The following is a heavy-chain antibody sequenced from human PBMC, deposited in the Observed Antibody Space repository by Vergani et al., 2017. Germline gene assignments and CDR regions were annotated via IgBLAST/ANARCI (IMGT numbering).Heavy chain of an antibody. Sequence: EVQLVESGGGLVKPGGSLRLSCAASGFTFSSYSMNWVRQAPGKGLEWVSSISSSSSYIYYADSVKGRFTISRDNAKNSLYLQMTSLRAEDTAVYYCARSKMGCSGGSCYSGFYYYYGMDVWGQGTTVTVSS. CDR1: GFTFSSYS. CDR3: ARSKMGCSGGSCYSGFYYYYGMDV. J-gene: IGHJ6*02. D-gene: IGHD2-15*01. CDR2: ISSSSSYI. V-gene: IGHV3-21*06.